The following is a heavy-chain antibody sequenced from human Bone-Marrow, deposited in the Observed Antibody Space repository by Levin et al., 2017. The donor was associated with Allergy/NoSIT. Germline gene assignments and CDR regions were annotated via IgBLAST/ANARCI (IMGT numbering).Heavy chain of an antibody. Sequence: GGSLRLSCAASGFTFSDHYMTWIRQRPGKGVEWVSYISSSGFSIHYADSVKGRVTISRDNAKKSMYLEMNSLGGEDTAVYYCARSSKSGFYYGLDVWGQGTTVTVFS. J-gene: IGHJ6*02. CDR2: ISSSGFSI. V-gene: IGHV3-11*01. CDR1: GFTFSDHY. D-gene: IGHD4-11*01. CDR3: ARSSKSGFYYGLDV.